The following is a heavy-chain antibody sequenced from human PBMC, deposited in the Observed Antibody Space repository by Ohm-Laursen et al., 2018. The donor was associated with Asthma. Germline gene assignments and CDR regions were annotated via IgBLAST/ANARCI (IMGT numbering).Heavy chain of an antibody. Sequence: SLRLSCAASGFTFRSYAMHWVRQAPGKGLEWVAVGGSYYDGGLKYYADSVNGRFTVSRDDSKNTLYLQMNSLRAEDTAVYYCARGYYYDSSGPPFGYWGQGTLVTVSS. J-gene: IGHJ4*02. CDR1: GFTFRSYA. V-gene: IGHV3-30-3*01. CDR2: GGSYYDGGLK. CDR3: ARGYYYDSSGPPFGY. D-gene: IGHD3-22*01.